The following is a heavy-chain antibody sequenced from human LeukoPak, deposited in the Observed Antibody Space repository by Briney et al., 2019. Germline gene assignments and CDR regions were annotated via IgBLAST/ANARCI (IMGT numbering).Heavy chain of an antibody. D-gene: IGHD5-18*01. CDR2: IHTSGCT. Sequence: SETLSLTCTFSGGFISSYYWIWMRQPAGKGLEWLGRIHTSGCTNYTPSLKRRVTMSVDTSKHQFSLKLSSVTAADTAVYYCARPRHVDTAAFDYWGQGTLVTVSS. V-gene: IGHV4-4*07. J-gene: IGHJ4*02. CDR3: ARPRHVDTAAFDY. CDR1: GGFISSYY.